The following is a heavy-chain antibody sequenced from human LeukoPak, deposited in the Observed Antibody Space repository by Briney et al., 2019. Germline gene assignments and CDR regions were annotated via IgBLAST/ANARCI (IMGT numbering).Heavy chain of an antibody. D-gene: IGHD6-13*01. J-gene: IGHJ1*01. CDR1: GGTFSSYA. CDR2: IIPIFGTA. Sequence: SVKVSCKASGGTFSSYAISWVRQAPGQRLEWMGGIIPIFGTANYAQKFQGRVTITADKSTSTAYMELSSLRSEDTAVYYCARDSGEGKEQQLVLKHWGQGTLVTVSS. CDR3: ARDSGEGKEQQLVLKH. V-gene: IGHV1-69*06.